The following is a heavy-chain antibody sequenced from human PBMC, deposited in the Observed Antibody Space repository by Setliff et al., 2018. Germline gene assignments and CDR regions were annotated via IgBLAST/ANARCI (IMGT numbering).Heavy chain of an antibody. CDR3: ARGRFQYVGDSYYFDY. J-gene: IGHJ4*02. V-gene: IGHV4-61*09. Sequence: SETLSLTCTVSDDSISSGVYYWTWIRQPAGKGLEWIGHVYSRGTTNYNPSLKSRLTISADTSKNQFSLRLSSVTAADTAVYYCARGRFQYVGDSYYFDYWGQGDLVTVSS. CDR2: VYSRGTT. D-gene: IGHD4-17*01. CDR1: DDSISSGVYY.